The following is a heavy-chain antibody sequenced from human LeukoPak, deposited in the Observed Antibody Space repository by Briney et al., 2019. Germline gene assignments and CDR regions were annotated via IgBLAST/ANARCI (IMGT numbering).Heavy chain of an antibody. Sequence: PGGSLRLSCAASGFTFSSYAMSWVRQAPGKGLEWVSAISGSGGSTYYADSVKGRFTISRDNSKNTLYLQMNSLRAEDTAVYYCARYGNWQQLLYMWYFDYWGQGTLVTVSS. J-gene: IGHJ4*02. CDR1: GFTFSSYA. D-gene: IGHD2-2*02. CDR2: ISGSGGST. CDR3: ARYGNWQQLLYMWYFDY. V-gene: IGHV3-23*01.